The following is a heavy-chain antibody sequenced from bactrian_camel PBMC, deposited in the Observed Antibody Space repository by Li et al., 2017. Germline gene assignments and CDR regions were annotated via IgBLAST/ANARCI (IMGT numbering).Heavy chain of an antibody. J-gene: IGHJ4*01. CDR2: ISRDGTTT. D-gene: IGHD3*01. CDR1: GFTFSSYN. Sequence: VQLVESGGGSVQAGGSLALSCAASGFTFSSYNMFWVRQAPGKRLEWVCSISRDGTTTHYADSVKGRFTISRDNAANILHLEMTSLEPEESGMYYCAADFTNRWCSVSTASYRYRGQGTQVTVS. V-gene: IGHV3-2*01. CDR3: AADFTNRWCSVSTASYRY.